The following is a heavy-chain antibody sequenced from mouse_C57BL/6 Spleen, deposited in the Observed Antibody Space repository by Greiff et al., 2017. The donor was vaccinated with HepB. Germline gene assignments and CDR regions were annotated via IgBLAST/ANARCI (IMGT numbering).Heavy chain of an antibody. Sequence: EVQLVESGGGLVKPGGSLKLSCAASGFTFSSYAMSWVRQTPEKRLEWVATISDGGSYTYYPDNVKGRFTISRDNAKNNLYLQMSHLKSEDTAMYYCARASTMVTREEYYFDYWGQGTTLTVSS. CDR2: ISDGGSYT. CDR1: GFTFSSYA. J-gene: IGHJ2*01. D-gene: IGHD2-2*01. CDR3: ARASTMVTREEYYFDY. V-gene: IGHV5-4*01.